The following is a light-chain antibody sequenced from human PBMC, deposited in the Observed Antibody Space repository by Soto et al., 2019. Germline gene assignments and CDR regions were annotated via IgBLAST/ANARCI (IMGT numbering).Light chain of an antibody. J-gene: IGLJ1*01. V-gene: IGLV2-23*02. CDR2: EVN. CDR1: SSDVANYNL. CDR3: CSSAGSITPHV. Sequence: QSVLTQPASVSGSPGQSITISCTGTSSDVANYNLVSWYQQHPGKAPKLMIYEVNKRPSGISNRFSGSTSANTASLTISGLQAEDEADYYCCSSAGSITPHVFGTGTKLTVL.